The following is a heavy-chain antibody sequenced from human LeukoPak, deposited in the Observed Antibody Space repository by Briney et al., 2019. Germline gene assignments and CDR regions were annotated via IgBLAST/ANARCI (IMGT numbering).Heavy chain of an antibody. CDR1: GGSISSGGYY. Sequence: SQTLSLTCTVSGGSISSGGYYWGWIRQPPGKGLEWIGSIYYSGSTYYNPSLKSRVTIFVDTSKNQFSLKLSSVTAADTAVYYCARRGPYCSGGSCYSGNWFDPWGQGTLVTVSS. V-gene: IGHV4-39*01. CDR3: ARRGPYCSGGSCYSGNWFDP. D-gene: IGHD2-15*01. J-gene: IGHJ5*02. CDR2: IYYSGST.